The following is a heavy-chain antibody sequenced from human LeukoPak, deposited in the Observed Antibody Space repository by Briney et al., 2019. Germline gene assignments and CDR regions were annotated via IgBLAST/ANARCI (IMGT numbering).Heavy chain of an antibody. CDR3: ARASSRGRFLEWLLNY. CDR2: ISSSSSYI. V-gene: IGHV3-21*01. D-gene: IGHD3-3*01. Sequence: GGSLRLSCADSGFTFSSYSMNWVRQAPGKGLEWVSSISSSSSYIYYADSVKGRFTISRDNAKNSLYLQMNSLRAEDTAVYYCARASSRGRFLEWLLNYWGQGTLVTVSS. CDR1: GFTFSSYS. J-gene: IGHJ4*02.